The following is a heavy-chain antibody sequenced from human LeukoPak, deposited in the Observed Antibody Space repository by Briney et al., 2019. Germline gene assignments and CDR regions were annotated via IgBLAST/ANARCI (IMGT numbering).Heavy chain of an antibody. V-gene: IGHV3-23*01. J-gene: IGHJ6*03. CDR1: GFTFSSYA. D-gene: IGHD3-16*02. CDR3: STKEELSLRCYYYYMDV. Sequence: PGGSLSLSCAASGFTFSSYAMSWVRQAPGKGLEWVSAISGSGGSTYYADSVKGRFTISRDNSKNTLYLQMNSLRAEETAVYNCSTKEELSLRCYYYYMDVWGKGTTVTVSS. CDR2: ISGSGGST.